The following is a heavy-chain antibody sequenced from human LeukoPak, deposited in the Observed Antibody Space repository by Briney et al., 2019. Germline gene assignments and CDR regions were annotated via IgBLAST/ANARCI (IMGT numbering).Heavy chain of an antibody. V-gene: IGHV4-4*02. CDR2: IYHSGST. J-gene: IGHJ4*02. CDR3: ARSCGGDCYVGWTIDY. Sequence: SETLSLTCAVSGGSISSSNWWSWVRQPPGKGLEWIGEIYHSGSTNYNPSLKSRVTISVDKSKNQFSLKLSSVTAADTAVYYCARSCGGDCYVGWTIDYWGQGTLVTVSS. CDR1: GGSISSSNW. D-gene: IGHD2-21*02.